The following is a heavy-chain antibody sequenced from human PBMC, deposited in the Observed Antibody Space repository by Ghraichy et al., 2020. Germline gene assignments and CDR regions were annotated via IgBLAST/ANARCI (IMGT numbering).Heavy chain of an antibody. J-gene: IGHJ6*03. CDR1: GGTFSTFG. Sequence: SVKVSCKASGGTFSTFGISWVRQAPGQGLEWMGGIIPMFATSDYAQKFQGRVTIGADESRTTTYMELTSLTSDDTAVYFCARGSDPEPYSGKYYYSHYYMDVWGKGTTVTVSS. D-gene: IGHD6-13*01. CDR2: IIPMFATS. CDR3: ARGSDPEPYSGKYYYSHYYMDV. V-gene: IGHV1-69*13.